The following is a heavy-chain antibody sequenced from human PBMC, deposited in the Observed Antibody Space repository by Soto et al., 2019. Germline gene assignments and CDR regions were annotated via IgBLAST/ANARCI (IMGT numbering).Heavy chain of an antibody. CDR1: GFTFRSYV. CDR2: TSYDGSNK. V-gene: IGHV3-30*19. D-gene: IGHD3-16*01. CDR3: ARWGTTGGLDV. Sequence: QVQLVESGGGVVQPGTSLRLSCVGSGFTFRSYVIHWVRQAPGKGLEWVALTSYDGSNKYYDNSVKGRFTISRDNSRNTVDLQMDNLRFEDTALYYCARWGTTGGLDVWGQGTLVSVSS. J-gene: IGHJ4*02.